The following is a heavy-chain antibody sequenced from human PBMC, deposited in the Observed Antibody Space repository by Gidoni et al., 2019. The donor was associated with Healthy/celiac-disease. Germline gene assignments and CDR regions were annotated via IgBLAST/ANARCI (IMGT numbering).Heavy chain of an antibody. J-gene: IGHJ4*02. CDR2: IGGSGGST. Sequence: EVQLLESGGGLVQPGGSLRLSCAASGCTFSSYAVSWVRQAPGKGLEWVSAIGGSGGSTYYADSVKGRFTISRDNSKNTLYLQMNSLRAEDTAVYYCAKGGHYDYVWGSYRYPPYFDYWGQGTLVTVSS. V-gene: IGHV3-23*01. CDR1: GCTFSSYA. CDR3: AKGGHYDYVWGSYRYPPYFDY. D-gene: IGHD3-16*02.